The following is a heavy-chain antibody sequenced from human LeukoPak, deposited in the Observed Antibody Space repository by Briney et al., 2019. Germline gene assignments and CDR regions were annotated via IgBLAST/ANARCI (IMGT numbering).Heavy chain of an antibody. CDR2: IYYSGST. CDR1: GVSISSSGYG. V-gene: IGHV4-39*01. J-gene: IGHJ4*02. Sequence: SETLSPTCTVSGVSISSSGYGWGWIRQPPGKGLEWIGSIYYSGSTYYKASRKSRVTRSVGTAKNAFSLKLSSVTAADTAVYYCVRQPSYYNPFDYWGQGTLVTVSP. D-gene: IGHD3-10*01. CDR3: VRQPSYYNPFDY.